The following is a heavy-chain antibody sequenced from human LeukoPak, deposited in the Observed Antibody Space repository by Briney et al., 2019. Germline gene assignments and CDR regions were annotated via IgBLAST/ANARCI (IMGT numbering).Heavy chain of an antibody. CDR1: GFTFSSYG. J-gene: IGHJ3*02. CDR3: AKVYMRGAFDI. CDR2: IWYDGSNK. Sequence: QTGGSLRLSCAASGFTFSSYGMHWVRQAPGKGLEWVAVIWYDGSNKYYADSVKGRFTISRDNSKNTLYLQMNSLRAEDTAVYYCAKVYMRGAFDIWGQGTMVTVSS. V-gene: IGHV3-30*02.